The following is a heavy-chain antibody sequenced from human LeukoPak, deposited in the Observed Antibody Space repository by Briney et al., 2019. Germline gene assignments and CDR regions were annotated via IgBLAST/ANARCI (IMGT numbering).Heavy chain of an antibody. CDR2: IYYTGST. V-gene: IGHV4-59*01. D-gene: IGHD3-10*01. CDR3: ARVEEGYGSGRRENYYYYYMDV. J-gene: IGHJ6*03. CDR1: GGSISTYY. Sequence: SETLSLTCTLSGGSISTYYWSWVRQPPGKGLEWIGYIYYTGSTDYNPSLKSRVTMSVDTSKNQLSLKLSSVTAADTAVYYCARVEEGYGSGRRENYYYYYMDVWGKGTTVTISS.